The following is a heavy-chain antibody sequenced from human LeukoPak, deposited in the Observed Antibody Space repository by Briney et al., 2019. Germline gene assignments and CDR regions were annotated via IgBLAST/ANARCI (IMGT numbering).Heavy chain of an antibody. V-gene: IGHV4-4*07. J-gene: IGHJ4*02. D-gene: IGHD3-22*01. CDR3: ARDQDESSGYSDY. Sequence: SETLSLTCTVSGYSISNPYYWSWIRQPAGKGLEWIGRIYTSGSTNYNPSLKSRVTMSVDTSKNQFSLKLTSVTAADTAVYYCARDQDESSGYSDYWGQGTLVTVSS. CDR1: GYSISNPYY. CDR2: IYTSGST.